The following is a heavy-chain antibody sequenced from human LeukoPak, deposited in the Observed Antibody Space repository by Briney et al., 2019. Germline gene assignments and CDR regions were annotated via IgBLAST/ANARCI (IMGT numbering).Heavy chain of an antibody. V-gene: IGHV4-61*02. CDR2: IYTSGST. CDR1: GGSISSGSYY. D-gene: IGHD5-18*01. J-gene: IGHJ4*02. Sequence: PSETLSLTCTVSGGSISSGSYYWSWIRQPAGKGLEWIGRIYTSGSTNYNPSLKSRVTISVDTSKNQFSLKLSSVTAADTAVYYCARDAEAYGYDYFDYWGQGTLVTVSS. CDR3: ARDAEAYGYDYFDY.